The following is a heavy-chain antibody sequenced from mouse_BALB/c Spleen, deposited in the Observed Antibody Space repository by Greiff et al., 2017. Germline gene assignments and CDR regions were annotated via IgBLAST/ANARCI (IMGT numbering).Heavy chain of an antibody. CDR3: ARAYGNYGYFDY. Sequence: DVMLVESGGGLVQPGGSLKLSCAASGFTFSSYGMSWVRQTPDKRLELVATINSYGGSTYYPDSVKGRFTISRDNAKNTLYLQMSSLKSEDTAMYYCARAYGNYGYFDYWGQGTTLTVSS. CDR1: GFTFSSYG. CDR2: INSYGGST. V-gene: IGHV5-6-3*01. D-gene: IGHD2-1*01. J-gene: IGHJ2*01.